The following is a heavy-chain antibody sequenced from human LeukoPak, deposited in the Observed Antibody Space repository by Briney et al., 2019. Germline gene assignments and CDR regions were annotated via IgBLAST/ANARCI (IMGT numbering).Heavy chain of an antibody. Sequence: ASVKVSCKASGYTFTGYYMHWVRQAPGQGLEWMGWISAYNGNTNYTQKLQGRVTMTTDTSTSTAYMELRSLRSDDTAVYYCAVGDDSSGYYFLFDYWGQGTLVTVSS. V-gene: IGHV1-18*04. D-gene: IGHD3-22*01. CDR1: GYTFTGYY. J-gene: IGHJ4*02. CDR2: ISAYNGNT. CDR3: AVGDDSSGYYFLFDY.